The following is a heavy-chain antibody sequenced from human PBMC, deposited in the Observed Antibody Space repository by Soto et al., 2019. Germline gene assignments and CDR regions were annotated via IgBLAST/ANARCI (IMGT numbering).Heavy chain of an antibody. CDR3: ARDPKTSGGQNWAFNYFDS. J-gene: IGHJ4*02. CDR1: GFSFSISP. D-gene: IGHD7-27*01. Sequence: QVQLVESGGGVVQPGRSLRLSCAASGFSFSISPMHWVRQAPGKGPEWVALISYDGTNKFYADSVKGRFTISRDNSKSTLYLQVDSLRPDDAAVYYCARDPKTSGGQNWAFNYFDSWGQGTLVTVSS. V-gene: IGHV3-30-3*01. CDR2: ISYDGTNK.